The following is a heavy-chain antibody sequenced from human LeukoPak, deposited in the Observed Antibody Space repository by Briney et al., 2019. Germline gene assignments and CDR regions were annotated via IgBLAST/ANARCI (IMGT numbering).Heavy chain of an antibody. J-gene: IGHJ4*02. CDR1: GYTFTGYY. V-gene: IGHV1-2*02. Sequence: ASVKVSCKASGYTFTGYYMHWVRQALGQGLEWMGWINPNSGGTNYAQKFQGRVTMTRDTSISTAYMELSRLRSDDTAVYYCARGNPTRYCSGGSCYSSGYWGQGTLVTVSS. CDR2: INPNSGGT. CDR3: ARGNPTRYCSGGSCYSSGY. D-gene: IGHD2-15*01.